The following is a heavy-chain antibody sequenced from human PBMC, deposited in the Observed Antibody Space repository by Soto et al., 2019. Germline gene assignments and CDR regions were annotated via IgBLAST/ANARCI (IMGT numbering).Heavy chain of an antibody. CDR2: ISAYNGNT. V-gene: IGHV1-18*01. Sequence: ASVKVSCKASGYTFTSYGISWVRQAPGQGLEWMGWISAYNGNTSYAQKLQGRVTMTTDTSTSTAYMELRSLRSDDTAAYYCAREFLRGYSGYDPWGQGTLVTVSS. D-gene: IGHD5-12*01. CDR1: GYTFTSYG. CDR3: AREFLRGYSGYDP. J-gene: IGHJ5*02.